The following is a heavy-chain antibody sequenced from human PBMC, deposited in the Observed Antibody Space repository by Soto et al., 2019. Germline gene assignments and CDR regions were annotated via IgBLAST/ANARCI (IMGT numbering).Heavy chain of an antibody. D-gene: IGHD4-17*01. J-gene: IGHJ4*02. CDR3: AKLTLYGDPDY. CDR2: ISYDGSNK. Sequence: QVPLVESGGGVVQPGRSLRLSCAASGFTFSSYGMHWVRQAPGKGLEWVAVISYDGSNKYYADSVKGRFTISRDNSKNTLDLQMNSRRAEDTAVYYCAKLTLYGDPDYWGQGTLVTVSS. V-gene: IGHV3-30*18. CDR1: GFTFSSYG.